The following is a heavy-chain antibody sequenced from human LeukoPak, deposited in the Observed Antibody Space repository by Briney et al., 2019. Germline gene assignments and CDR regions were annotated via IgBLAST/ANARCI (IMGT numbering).Heavy chain of an antibody. Sequence: GESLKISCKGSGYRFTSYWIGWVRQMHGKGLEWMGIIYPGDSVTRYSPSFQGQVTISADKSITTAYLQWSSLKASDTAMYYCARILPGYIYPPDYWGQGTLVTVSS. D-gene: IGHD5-18*01. V-gene: IGHV5-51*01. CDR1: GYRFTSYW. CDR2: IYPGDSVT. J-gene: IGHJ4*02. CDR3: ARILPGYIYPPDY.